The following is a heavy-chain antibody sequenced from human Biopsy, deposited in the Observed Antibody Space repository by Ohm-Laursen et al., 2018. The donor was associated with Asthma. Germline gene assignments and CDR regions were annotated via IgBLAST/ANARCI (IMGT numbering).Heavy chain of an antibody. V-gene: IGHV1-18*01. CDR1: GYTFNSAG. CDR2: ISVYNGNT. D-gene: IGHD3-10*01. Sequence: SVKVSCKTSGYTFNSAGITWVRQAPGQGLEWMGWISVYNGNTKVAQKLQDRVTMITGTSTSTAYTELRSLRSDDTAVYFCARAVDYSHYYGIDVWGQGTTVTVS. J-gene: IGHJ6*02. CDR3: ARAVDYSHYYGIDV.